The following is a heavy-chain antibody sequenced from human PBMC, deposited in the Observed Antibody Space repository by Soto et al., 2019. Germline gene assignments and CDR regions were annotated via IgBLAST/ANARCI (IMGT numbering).Heavy chain of an antibody. CDR1: GFTFNDYY. CDR3: XXXXVSMVRGXGMDV. V-gene: IGHV3-11*06. J-gene: IGHJ6*02. Sequence: QVQLVESGGGLVKPGGSLRLSCAASGFTFNDYYMSWVRQAPGKGLEWVSYISSSGPYTKYGDSVKGRFTISRDNAKNSLYLQMSSLRVEDTAXYYXXXXXVSMVRGXGMDVWGQGTTVTVSS. D-gene: IGHD3-10*01. CDR2: ISSSGPYT.